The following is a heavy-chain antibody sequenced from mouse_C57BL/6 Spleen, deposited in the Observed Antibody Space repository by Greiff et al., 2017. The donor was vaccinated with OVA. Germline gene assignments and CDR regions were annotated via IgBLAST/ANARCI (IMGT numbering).Heavy chain of an antibody. CDR2: INPNNGGT. V-gene: IGHV1-18*01. CDR1: GYTFTDYN. D-gene: IGHD2-4*01. J-gene: IGHJ4*01. CDR3: ARWDYDEGYYAMDY. Sequence: VQLKESGPELVKPGASVKIPCKASGYTFTDYNMDWVKQSHGKSLEWIGDINPNNGGTIYNQKFKGKATLTVDKSSSTAYMELRSLTSEDTAVYYCARWDYDEGYYAMDYWGQGTSVTVSS.